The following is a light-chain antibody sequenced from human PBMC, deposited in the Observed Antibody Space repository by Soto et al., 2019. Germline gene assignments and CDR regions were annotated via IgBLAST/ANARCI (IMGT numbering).Light chain of an antibody. Sequence: EIVLTQSPGTLSLSPGERATLSCRASQSVSSSYLAWYQQKPGQAPRLLIYGASSRATGIPDRFSGSGSGTDFTLTSSRLEPEDVAVYYCQHYGSSLLTFGGGTKVEIK. CDR1: QSVSSSY. J-gene: IGKJ4*01. CDR2: GAS. V-gene: IGKV3-20*01. CDR3: QHYGSSLLT.